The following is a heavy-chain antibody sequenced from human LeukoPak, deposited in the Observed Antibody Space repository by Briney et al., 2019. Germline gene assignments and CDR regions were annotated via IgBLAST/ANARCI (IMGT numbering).Heavy chain of an antibody. D-gene: IGHD6-13*01. V-gene: IGHV4-30-4*07. J-gene: IGHJ5*02. Sequence: SQTLSLTCAVSGGSISSGGYSWSWIRQPPGKGLEWIGYIYYSGSTYYNPSLKSRVTISVDTSKNQFSLKLSSVTAADTAVYYCARGYSSSWYFNWFDPWGQGTLVTVSS. CDR2: IYYSGST. CDR1: GGSISSGGYS. CDR3: ARGYSSSWYFNWFDP.